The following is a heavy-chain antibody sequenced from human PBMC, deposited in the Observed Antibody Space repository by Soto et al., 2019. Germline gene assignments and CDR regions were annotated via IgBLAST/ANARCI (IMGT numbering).Heavy chain of an antibody. Sequence: PGGSLRLSCAASGFTFSTYWMSWVRQPPGKGLEWVSAISGSGGSTYYADSVKGRFTISRDNSKNTLYLQMNSLRAEDTAVYYCAKGNYYDILTGYYGLDYWGQGTLVTVSS. CDR3: AKGNYYDILTGYYGLDY. J-gene: IGHJ4*02. CDR2: ISGSGGST. CDR1: GFTFSTYW. V-gene: IGHV3-23*01. D-gene: IGHD3-9*01.